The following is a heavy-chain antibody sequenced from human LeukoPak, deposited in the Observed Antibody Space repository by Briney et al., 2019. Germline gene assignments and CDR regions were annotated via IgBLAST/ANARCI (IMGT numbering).Heavy chain of an antibody. V-gene: IGHV1-18*01. CDR2: IRTDNGYT. CDR3: ARGGSWVPIAVAGTGMDV. D-gene: IGHD6-19*01. Sequence: GASVKVSCKASGYTFTTYGITWVRQAPGQGLEWMGWIRTDNGYTKYAQRLQGRVTMTTDKSTSTAYMELSSLRSEDTAVYYCARGGSWVPIAVAGTGMDVWGKGTTVTVSS. J-gene: IGHJ6*03. CDR1: GYTFTTYG.